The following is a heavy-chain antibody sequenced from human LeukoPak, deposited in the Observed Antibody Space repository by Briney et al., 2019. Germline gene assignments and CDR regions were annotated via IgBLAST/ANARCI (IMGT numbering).Heavy chain of an antibody. CDR1: GGSISSSSYY. CDR2: INHSGST. J-gene: IGHJ4*02. V-gene: IGHV4-39*07. Sequence: PSETLSLTCTVSGGSISSSSYYWGWIRQPPGKGLEWIGEINHSGSTNYNPSLKSRVTISVDTSKNQFSLKLSSVTAADTAVYYCASPFGYSYGHRDYWGQGTLVTVSS. CDR3: ASPFGYSYGHRDY. D-gene: IGHD5-18*01.